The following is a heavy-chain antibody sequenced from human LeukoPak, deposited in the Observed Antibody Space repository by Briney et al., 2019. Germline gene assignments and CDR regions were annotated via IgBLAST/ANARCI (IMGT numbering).Heavy chain of an antibody. D-gene: IGHD3-16*02. J-gene: IGHJ4*02. CDR3: AGGGRLMITFGGVIVGDSLLDY. CDR1: GGSISSYY. Sequence: SETLSLTCIVSGGSISSYYWSWIRQPPGKGLEWIGYIYYSGSTNYNPSLKSRVTISVDTSKNQFSLKLSSVTAADTAVYYCAGGGRLMITFGGVIVGDSLLDYWGQGTLVTVSS. V-gene: IGHV4-59*01. CDR2: IYYSGST.